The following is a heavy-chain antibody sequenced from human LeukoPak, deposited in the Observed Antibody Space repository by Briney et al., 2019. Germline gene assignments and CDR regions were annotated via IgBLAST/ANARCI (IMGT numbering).Heavy chain of an antibody. J-gene: IGHJ1*01. CDR2: ISRSGGST. V-gene: IGHV3-23*01. Sequence: PGGSLGLSCAASGFTFSNYAMSWVRQAPGKGLEWVSAISRSGGSTYYADSVKGRFTISRDNSKNTLYLQMNSLRAEDTAVYYCANEDSSGPGYFQHWGQGTLVTVSS. CDR3: ANEDSSGPGYFQH. CDR1: GFTFSNYA. D-gene: IGHD3-22*01.